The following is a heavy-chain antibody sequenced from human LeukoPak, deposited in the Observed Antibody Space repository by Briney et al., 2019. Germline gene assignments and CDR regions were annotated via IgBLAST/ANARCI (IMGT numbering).Heavy chain of an antibody. CDR3: ARGFRVAMVRGVIRGPNWFDP. Sequence: SETLSLTCTVSGGSISSYYWSWIRQPPGKGLEWIGYIYYSGSTNYNPSLKSRVTISVDTSKNQFSLKLSSVTAADTAVYYCARGFRVAMVRGVIRGPNWFDPWGQGTLVTVSS. CDR1: GGSISSYY. D-gene: IGHD3-10*01. V-gene: IGHV4-59*12. J-gene: IGHJ5*02. CDR2: IYYSGST.